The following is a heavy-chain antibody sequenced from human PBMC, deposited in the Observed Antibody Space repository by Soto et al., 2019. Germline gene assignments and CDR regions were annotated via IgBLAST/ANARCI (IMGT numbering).Heavy chain of an antibody. J-gene: IGHJ4*02. CDR2: IYSGGST. D-gene: IGHD6-13*01. CDR1: GFTVSSNY. CDR3: AKEPIAAAGTYYFDY. Sequence: EVQLVESGGGLIQPGGSLRLSCAASGFTVSSNYMSWVRQAPGKGLEWVSVIYSGGSTYYADSVKGRFTISRDNSKNTLYLQMNSLRAEDTAVYYCAKEPIAAAGTYYFDYWGQGTLVTVSS. V-gene: IGHV3-53*01.